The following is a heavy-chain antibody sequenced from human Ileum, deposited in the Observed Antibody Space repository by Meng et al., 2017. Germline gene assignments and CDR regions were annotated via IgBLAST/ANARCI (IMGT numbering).Heavy chain of an antibody. V-gene: IGHV4-4*02. CDR2: IYHSGTT. CDR1: GGSGGPFSSATW. Sequence: QMQVQESGPGLVKPSGTLSLTCTVFGGSGGPFSSATWWSWVRQSPGKGLEWIGEIYHSGTTTDYNPSFKSRVTISVDQSKNQFSLRLSSVTAADTAVYYCATRYHDSSPFDPWGQGTLVTVSS. J-gene: IGHJ5*02. D-gene: IGHD3-22*01. CDR3: ATRYHDSSPFDP.